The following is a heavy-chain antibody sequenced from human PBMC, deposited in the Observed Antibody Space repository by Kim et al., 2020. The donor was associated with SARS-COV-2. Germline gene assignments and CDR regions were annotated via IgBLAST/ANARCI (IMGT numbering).Heavy chain of an antibody. D-gene: IGHD6-13*01. CDR1: GGTFSSYA. Sequence: SVKVSCKASGGTFSSYAISWVRQAPGQGLERMGGIIPIFGTANYAQKFQGRVTITADESTSTAYMELSSLRSEDTAVYYCASGRAAEDYYYYYGMDVWGQGTTVTVSS. V-gene: IGHV1-69*13. CDR2: IIPIFGTA. CDR3: ASGRAAEDYYYYYGMDV. J-gene: IGHJ6*02.